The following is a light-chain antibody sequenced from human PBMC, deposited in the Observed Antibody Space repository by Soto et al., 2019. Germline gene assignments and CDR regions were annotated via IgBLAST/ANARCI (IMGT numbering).Light chain of an antibody. CDR3: QQYGYSPIT. CDR2: GAS. Sequence: EFVLTQSAGTLSLSPGERATLSCRASQSVGSNYLAWYQQKPGQAPRLLIYGASSRATGIADRFSGSGSGTDFTLTISRLEPEDFALYYCQQYGYSPITFGQGTRLE. V-gene: IGKV3-20*01. J-gene: IGKJ5*01. CDR1: QSVGSNY.